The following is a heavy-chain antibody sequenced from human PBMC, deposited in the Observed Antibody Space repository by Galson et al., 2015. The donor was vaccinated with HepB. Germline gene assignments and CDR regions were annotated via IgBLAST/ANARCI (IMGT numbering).Heavy chain of an antibody. V-gene: IGHV1-46*01. CDR3: ARRYCSSTSCPRDYYYMDV. Sequence: SVKVSCKASGYTFTSYYMHWVRQAPGQGLEWMGIINPSGGSTSYAQKFQGRVTMTRDTSTSTVYMELSSLRSEDTAAYYCARRYCSSTSCPRDYYYMDVWGKGTTVTVSS. D-gene: IGHD2-2*01. J-gene: IGHJ6*03. CDR2: INPSGGST. CDR1: GYTFTSYY.